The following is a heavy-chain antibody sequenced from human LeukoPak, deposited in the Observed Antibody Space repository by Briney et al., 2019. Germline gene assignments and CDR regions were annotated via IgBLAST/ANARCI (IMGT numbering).Heavy chain of an antibody. CDR1: GFTFSSYS. V-gene: IGHV3-21*01. Sequence: GGSLRLSCAASGFTFSSYSMNWVRQAPGKGLEWVSSISSSSSYIYYADSVKGRFTISRDNAKNPLYLQMNSLRAEDTAVYYCAQWGSGSQAFDIWGQGTMVTVSS. J-gene: IGHJ3*02. CDR3: AQWGSGSQAFDI. D-gene: IGHD3-10*01. CDR2: ISSSSSYI.